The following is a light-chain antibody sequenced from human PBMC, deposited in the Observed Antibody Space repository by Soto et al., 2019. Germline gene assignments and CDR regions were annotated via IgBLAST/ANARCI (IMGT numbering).Light chain of an antibody. V-gene: IGLV3-21*02. J-gene: IGLJ3*02. CDR1: NIGSKS. CDR3: QVWDSSSDHPV. CDR2: DDS. Sequence: SYELTQPPSVSVAPGQTARITCGGTNIGSKSVHWYQQKPGQAPVLVVYDDSDRPSGIPERFSGHDSGNTATLTISRVEAGDEADYYCQVWDSSSDHPVFGGGTKLTVL.